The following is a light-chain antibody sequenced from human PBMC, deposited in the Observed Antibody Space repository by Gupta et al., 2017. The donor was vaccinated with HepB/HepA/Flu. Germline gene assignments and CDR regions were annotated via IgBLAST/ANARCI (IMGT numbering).Light chain of an antibody. Sequence: EIVMTQSPATLSVSPGEIATLSCRASQSVSSNLAWYQQKPSQAPRLLIYGASTSYTGITARFGGSGCGKKLTLSSSSRQSEDFAGYYCQQDNNWPPGTFGQGTKVEIK. CDR3: QQDNNWPPGT. CDR2: GAS. J-gene: IGKJ1*01. CDR1: QSVSSN. V-gene: IGKV3-15*01.